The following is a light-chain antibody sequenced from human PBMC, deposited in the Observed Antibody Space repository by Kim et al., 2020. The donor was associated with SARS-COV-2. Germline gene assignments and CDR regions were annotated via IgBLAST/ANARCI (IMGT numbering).Light chain of an antibody. CDR1: QSVSSNY. J-gene: IGKJ1*01. Sequence: QSVSSNYLAWYQQKPGQAPRLLINGASSRATGIPDRFSGSGSGTDFTLTISRLEPEDFAVYYCQQYGSSFGQGTKVDIK. CDR3: QQYGSS. CDR2: GAS. V-gene: IGKV3-20*01.